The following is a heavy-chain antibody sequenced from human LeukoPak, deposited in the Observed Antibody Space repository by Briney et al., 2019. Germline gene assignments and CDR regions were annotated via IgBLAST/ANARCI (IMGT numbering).Heavy chain of an antibody. J-gene: IGHJ5*02. CDR1: GFTFSSYG. V-gene: IGHV3-30*18. CDR2: ISTDGSDK. CDR3: AKDGTSSWFGEAT. D-gene: IGHD6-13*01. Sequence: GGSLRLSCAASGFTFSSYGMHWVRQAPGKGLEWVALISTDGSDKDYADSVKGRFTLSRDNSKNTLYLQMNSLRVEDTAVYYCAKDGTSSWFGEATWGQGTLVTVSS.